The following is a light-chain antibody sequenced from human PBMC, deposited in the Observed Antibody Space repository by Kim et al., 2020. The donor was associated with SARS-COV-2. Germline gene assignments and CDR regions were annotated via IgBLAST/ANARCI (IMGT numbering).Light chain of an antibody. CDR3: QQYGSSPSIT. Sequence: PGERATLSCRASQSVSSSYLAWYQQKPGQAPRLLIYGASSRATGIPDRFSGSGSGTDFTLTISRLEPEDFAVYYCQQYGSSPSITFCQVTRLEIK. CDR1: QSVSSSY. J-gene: IGKJ5*01. CDR2: GAS. V-gene: IGKV3-20*01.